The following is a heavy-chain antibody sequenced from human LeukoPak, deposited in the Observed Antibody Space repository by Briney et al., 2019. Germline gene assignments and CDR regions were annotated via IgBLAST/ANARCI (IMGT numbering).Heavy chain of an antibody. CDR2: ISGSGGST. D-gene: IGHD3-22*01. Sequence: GGSLRLSCVTSGFIFSSYAMNWVRQAPGKGLEWVSGISGSGGSTYYADSVKGRFTISRDNAKNSLYLQMNSLRAEDTAVYYCARDKGDYDTSGSLFVFGGQGTLVTVSS. J-gene: IGHJ4*02. CDR1: GFIFSSYA. CDR3: ARDKGDYDTSGSLFVF. V-gene: IGHV3-23*01.